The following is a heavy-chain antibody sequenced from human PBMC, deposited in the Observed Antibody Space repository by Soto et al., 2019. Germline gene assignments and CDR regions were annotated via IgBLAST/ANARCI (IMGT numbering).Heavy chain of an antibody. CDR1: GLSITDSEMG. Sequence: QVTLKESGPVLVKTTETLTLRCTVSGLSITDSEMGVSWIRQPPGQPLEWLAHIDSSGEKSYRTFLKSRLAIPKDTSKSQIVLTMTNMDPADTATYYCARRHLAVAVSPWFDPWGQGIPVTVSS. J-gene: IGHJ5*02. CDR3: ARRHLAVAVSPWFDP. D-gene: IGHD6-19*01. CDR2: IDSSGEK. V-gene: IGHV2-26*01.